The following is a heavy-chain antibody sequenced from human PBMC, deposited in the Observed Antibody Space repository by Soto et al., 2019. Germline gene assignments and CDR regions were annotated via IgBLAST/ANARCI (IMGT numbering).Heavy chain of an antibody. Sequence: PGGSLRLSCAASGFTFSNYAMTWVRQAPGKGLEWVSGISRSGDNTYYADSVKGRFAISRDDSKNTVYLQMNSLGADDTAVYYCASEYGSGSYGYYYGMDVWGQGPTVTVS. J-gene: IGHJ6*02. V-gene: IGHV3-23*01. CDR2: ISRSGDNT. D-gene: IGHD3-10*01. CDR1: GFTFSNYA. CDR3: ASEYGSGSYGYYYGMDV.